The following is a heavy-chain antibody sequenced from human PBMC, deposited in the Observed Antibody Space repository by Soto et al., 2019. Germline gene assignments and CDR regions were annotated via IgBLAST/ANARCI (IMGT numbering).Heavy chain of an antibody. CDR2: TYYRSKWYN. CDR1: GDIVSSNSAA. Sequence: SQTLSLTCAISGDIVSSNSAALNWISQSPSRCLEWLGRTYYRSKWYNDYAVSVKSRITINPDTSKNQFSLQLNSVTPEDTAVYYCARDRVESNYYYYGMDVWGQGTTVTVSS. D-gene: IGHD3-3*01. CDR3: ARDRVESNYYYYGMDV. V-gene: IGHV6-1*01. J-gene: IGHJ6*02.